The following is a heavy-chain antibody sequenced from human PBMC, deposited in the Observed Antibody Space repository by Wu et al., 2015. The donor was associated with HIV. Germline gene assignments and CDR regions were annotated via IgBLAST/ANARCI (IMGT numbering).Heavy chain of an antibody. Sequence: QVQLVQSGAEVKKPGSSVKVSCKASGGTFSSYSISWVRQAPGQGLEWMGRVIPVFGKANYAQKFQGRVTMTADESTTTAYMELSSLRSEDTAVYYCARGYYDSSGYHDAFDIWGQGTMVTVS. J-gene: IGHJ3*02. CDR3: ARGYYDSSGYHDAFDI. CDR1: GGTFSSYS. D-gene: IGHD3-22*01. V-gene: IGHV1-69*13. CDR2: VIPVFGKA.